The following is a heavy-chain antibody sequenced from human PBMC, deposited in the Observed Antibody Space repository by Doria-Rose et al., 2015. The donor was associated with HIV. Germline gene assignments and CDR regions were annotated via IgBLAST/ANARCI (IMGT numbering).Heavy chain of an antibody. CDR3: ARIKSSRWYHKYYFDF. CDR2: FCSDDEA. D-gene: IGHD6-13*01. V-gene: IGHV2-26*01. J-gene: IGHJ4*02. Sequence: QVTLKESGPVLVKPTETLTLTCTVSGVSLSSPGMGVSWIRQPSGQALEWLANFCSDDEACYKTSLTIRLTISRCTSNSQVVLTMTDMDSVDTATYYCARIKSSRWYHKYYFDFWGQGTLVIVSA. CDR1: GVSLSSPGMG.